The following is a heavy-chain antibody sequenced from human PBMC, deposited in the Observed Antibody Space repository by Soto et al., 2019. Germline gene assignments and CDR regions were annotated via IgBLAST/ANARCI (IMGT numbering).Heavy chain of an antibody. J-gene: IGHJ4*02. CDR1: GFTFRNAW. CDR2: IRSRTDGGTT. CDR3: TTSIFGVVPAH. V-gene: IGHV3-15*07. D-gene: IGHD3-3*01. Sequence: EVQLMESGGGLVEPGGSLRLSCVASGFTFRNAWMNWVRQAPGKGLEWVGRIRSRTDGGTTDYAASVKDRFSFSRDDSRNTLFLEMNSLKTEDTAVYYCTTSIFGVVPAHWGQGTLVIVSS.